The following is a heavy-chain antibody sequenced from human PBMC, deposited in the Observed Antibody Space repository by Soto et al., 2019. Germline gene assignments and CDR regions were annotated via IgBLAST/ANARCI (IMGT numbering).Heavy chain of an antibody. CDR1: GFTFSRYG. CDR3: ARDDDYEANAIDL. D-gene: IGHD4-17*01. J-gene: IGHJ5*02. CDR2: IWNDGSKQ. V-gene: IGHV3-33*01. Sequence: GGSLRLSCVASGFTFSRYGMHWVRQAPGKGLEWVAVIWNDGSKQVYDDYVKGRFTISRDNSKNTLYLEMDSLRDEDTSVYYCARDDDYEANAIDLWGQGTLVTVSS.